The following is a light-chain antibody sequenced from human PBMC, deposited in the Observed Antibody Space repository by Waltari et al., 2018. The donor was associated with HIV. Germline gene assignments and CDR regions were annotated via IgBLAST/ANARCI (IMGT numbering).Light chain of an antibody. CDR1: YSNIGSDN. Sequence: QSVLTQPPSASGTPGQRVTISCSGSYSNIGSDNVYWYQHPPGTAPKPPIQKNIQPPPGVPHRFSGASSSASAYLASIGLRSEDEADYYCTGCDASLGEYVFGPGTRVTV. V-gene: IGLV1-47*01. CDR3: TGCDASLGEYV. CDR2: KNI. J-gene: IGLJ1*01.